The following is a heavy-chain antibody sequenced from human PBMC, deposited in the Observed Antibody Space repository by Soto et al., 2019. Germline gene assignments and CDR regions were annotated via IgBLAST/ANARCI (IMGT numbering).Heavy chain of an antibody. CDR1: GDSISSSSYY. J-gene: IGHJ4*02. CDR3: ASLYGDYVPY. D-gene: IGHD4-17*01. CDR2: INYSGST. V-gene: IGHV4-39*01. Sequence: QLQLQESGPGLVKPSETLSLTCSVSGDSISSSSYYWGWIRQPPGKGLEWIGTINYSGSTYYNPSLKSRVTITVKTSKNQSSRKVSSVTAADTAVYYCASLYGDYVPYWGQGILVSVSS.